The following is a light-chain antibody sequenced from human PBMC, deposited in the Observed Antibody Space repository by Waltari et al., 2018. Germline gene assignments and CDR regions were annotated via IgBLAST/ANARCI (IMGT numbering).Light chain of an antibody. CDR1: SSDVGGYNY. Sequence: QSALTQPASVSGSPGQSITISCTGPSSDVGGYNYVSWYQHHPGKAPKLIIYDVSRWPSGVSNRCSGSKSGNTASLTISGLQAEDDADYYCSSYAGYSAVVFGGGTKVTVL. J-gene: IGLJ2*01. CDR3: SSYAGYSAVV. CDR2: DVS. V-gene: IGLV2-14*03.